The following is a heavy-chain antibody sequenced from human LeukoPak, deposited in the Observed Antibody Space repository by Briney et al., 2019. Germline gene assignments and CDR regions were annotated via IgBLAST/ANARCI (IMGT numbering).Heavy chain of an antibody. CDR3: ARGSIRYSSSWYQTSYNWFDP. CDR2: INHSGST. Sequence: PSETLSLTCAVYGGSFSGYYWSWIRQPPGKGLEWIGEINHSGSTNYNPSLKSRVTISVDTSKNQFSLKLSSVTAADTAVYYCARGSIRYSSSWYQTSYNWFDPWGQGTLVTVSS. D-gene: IGHD6-13*01. J-gene: IGHJ5*02. V-gene: IGHV4-34*01. CDR1: GGSFSGYY.